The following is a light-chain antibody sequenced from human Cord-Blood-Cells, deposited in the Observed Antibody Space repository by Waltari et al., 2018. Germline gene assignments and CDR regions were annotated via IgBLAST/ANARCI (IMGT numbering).Light chain of an antibody. J-gene: IGKJ2*01. Sequence: DIVMTQSPDSLAVSLGARATINCKSSQSVLYSSNNKNYLAWYKQKPGQPPNLLIYCASTRESGVPDRFSGSGSEADFTLTISSLQAEDVAVYYCQQYYSTPYTFGQGTKLEIK. V-gene: IGKV4-1*01. CDR2: CAS. CDR3: QQYYSTPYT. CDR1: QSVLYSSNNKNY.